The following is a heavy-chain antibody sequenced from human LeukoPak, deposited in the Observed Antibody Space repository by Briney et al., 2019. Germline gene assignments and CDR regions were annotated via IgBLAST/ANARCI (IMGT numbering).Heavy chain of an antibody. V-gene: IGHV3-7*02. D-gene: IGHD6-6*01. CDR2: IKRDGSEK. CDR1: GFTFSTFL. CDR3: ARTARVLDY. Sequence: HAGGSLRLSCAASGFTFSTFLMTWVRQAPGKGLEWVANIKRDGSEKYYVDSVKGRFTISRDNAKNSLYLQMNSLRAEDTAVYYCARTARVLDYWGQGTLVTVSS. J-gene: IGHJ4*02.